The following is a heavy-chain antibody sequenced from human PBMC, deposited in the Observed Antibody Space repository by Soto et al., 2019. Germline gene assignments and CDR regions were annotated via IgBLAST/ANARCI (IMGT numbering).Heavy chain of an antibody. CDR1: GYTFTSYG. D-gene: IGHD3-9*01. CDR2: ISAYNGNT. CDR3: ARDPATGYGILAGYYLWFDP. Sequence: QVQLVQSGAEVKKPGASVKVSCKASGYTFTSYGISWVRQAPGQGLEWMGWISAYNGNTNYAQKLQGRVTMTPDTSTSTAYMELRSLRSDDTAVYYCARDPATGYGILAGYYLWFDPWGQGTLVTVSS. J-gene: IGHJ5*02. V-gene: IGHV1-18*01.